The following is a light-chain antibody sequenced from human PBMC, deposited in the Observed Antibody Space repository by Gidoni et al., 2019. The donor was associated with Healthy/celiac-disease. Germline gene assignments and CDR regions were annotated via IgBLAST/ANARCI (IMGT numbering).Light chain of an antibody. CDR1: QGVLYSSNNKIY. J-gene: IGKJ1*01. CDR2: WAS. Sequence: DIVMTQSPDSLAVSLGERAAINCKSSQGVLYSSNNKIYLAWYQQKPGQPPKLLIYWASTRESGVPDRFSGSGSGTDFTLTISSLQAEDVAVYYCQQYCSTPRTFGQGTKVEIK. CDR3: QQYCSTPRT. V-gene: IGKV4-1*01.